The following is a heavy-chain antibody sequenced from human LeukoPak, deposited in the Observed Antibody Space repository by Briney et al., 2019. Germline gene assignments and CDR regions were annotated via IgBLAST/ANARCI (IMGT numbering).Heavy chain of an antibody. CDR1: GYTFTSYD. CDR3: ARGVYGSGSYDYYYYMDV. J-gene: IGHJ6*03. Sequence: ASVKVSCKASGYTFTSYDINWVRQAPGQGLEWMGWINPNSGGTNYAQKFQGRVTVTRDTSISTAYMELSRLRSDDTAVYYCARGVYGSGSYDYYYYMDVWGKGTTVTVSS. D-gene: IGHD3-10*01. V-gene: IGHV1-2*02. CDR2: INPNSGGT.